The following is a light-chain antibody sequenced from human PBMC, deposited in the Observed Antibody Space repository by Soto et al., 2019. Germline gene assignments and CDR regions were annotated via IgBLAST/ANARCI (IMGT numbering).Light chain of an antibody. CDR2: KIS. Sequence: DVVMTQTPLSSPVTLGQPASISCRSSQSLVHSDGYTYLSWLQQRPGQPPRLLLYKISTRFSGVPDRFSGSGAGTDFTLQISRVEAEDVGLYFCMQTTQIPFTFGGGTKLEIK. V-gene: IGKV2-24*01. CDR3: MQTTQIPFT. CDR1: QSLVHSDGYTY. J-gene: IGKJ4*01.